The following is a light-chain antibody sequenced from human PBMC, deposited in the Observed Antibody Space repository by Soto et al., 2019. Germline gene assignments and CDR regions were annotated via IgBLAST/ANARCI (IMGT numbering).Light chain of an antibody. Sequence: EIVMTQSPDTLSVSPGEGATLSCRASQAVRSIYLAWYQQKPGQAPRLLIFSASSRATGIPDRFSGSRSGTDFTLTISRLEPEDFAVYYCQQYDSSPLTFGGGTKVDIK. CDR1: QAVRSIY. CDR2: SAS. J-gene: IGKJ4*01. CDR3: QQYDSSPLT. V-gene: IGKV3-20*01.